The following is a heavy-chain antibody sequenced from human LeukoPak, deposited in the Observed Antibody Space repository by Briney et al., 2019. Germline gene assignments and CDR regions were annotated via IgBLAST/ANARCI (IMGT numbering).Heavy chain of an antibody. J-gene: IGHJ4*02. V-gene: IGHV1-2*02. D-gene: IGHD6-13*01. Sequence: GASVKVSCKASGYTFTGYHMHWVRQAPGQGLEWVGWINTETGGTNYAQKFQGRVTLTRDTSITTAYLELNRLTSDDTAVYSCSRDVIGYSSQYAYCGQGTLVTVSS. CDR3: SRDVIGYSSQYAY. CDR1: GYTFTGYH. CDR2: INTETGGT.